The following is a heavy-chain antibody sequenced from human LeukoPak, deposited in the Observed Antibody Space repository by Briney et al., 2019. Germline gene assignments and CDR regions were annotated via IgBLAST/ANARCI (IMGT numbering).Heavy chain of an antibody. V-gene: IGHV4-4*09. D-gene: IGHD3-10*01. CDR1: GGSISSYY. CDR2: IYTSGST. CDR3: ARHYPDYYYYMDV. Sequence: PSETLSLTGTVSGGSISSYYWSWIRQPPGKGLEWIGYIYTSGSTNYNPSLKSRVTISVDTSKNQFSLKLSSVTAADTAVYYCARHYPDYYYYMDVWGKGTTVTVSS. J-gene: IGHJ6*03.